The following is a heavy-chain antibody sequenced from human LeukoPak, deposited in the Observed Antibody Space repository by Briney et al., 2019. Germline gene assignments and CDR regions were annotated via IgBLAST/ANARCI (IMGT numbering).Heavy chain of an antibody. CDR1: GGSINSHSYY. Sequence: SETLSLTCTVAGGSINSHSYYWGWIRQPPGKGLEWIGSVYYDGTSYSNPSLKSRAAVFVDTSRDQFSLDLSFVTAADTALYYCVRHISTNTGYFDSCGQGTLVSVSS. CDR3: VRHISTNTGYFDS. V-gene: IGHV4-39*01. J-gene: IGHJ4*02. CDR2: VYYDGTS. D-gene: IGHD5-24*01.